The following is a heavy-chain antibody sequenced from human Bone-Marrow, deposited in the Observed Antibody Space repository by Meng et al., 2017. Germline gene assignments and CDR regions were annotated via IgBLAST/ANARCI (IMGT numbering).Heavy chain of an antibody. CDR1: GFTFHDHA. D-gene: IGHD1-14*01. V-gene: IGHV3-9*03. Sequence: SLRLSCGMSGFTFHDHAMHWVRQAPGKGLEWVSGIFWNSGKTGYADSVRGRFTISRDNAKNSLHLQMNSLRAEDMALYYCVKDITPGGADVWGQGTTVTGSS. J-gene: IGHJ6*02. CDR3: VKDITPGGADV. CDR2: IFWNSGKT.